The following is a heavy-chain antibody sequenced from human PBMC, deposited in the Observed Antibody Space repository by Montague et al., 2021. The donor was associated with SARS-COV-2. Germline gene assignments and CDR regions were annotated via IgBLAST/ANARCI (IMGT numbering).Heavy chain of an antibody. CDR2: IYYSGRT. Sequence: SETLSLTCTVSGGSISSYYWNWIRQPPGKGLEWIGYIYYSGRTNYNHPLKSRVTISVDTSKNQFSLKLSSVTAADTAVYYCARGGGSGYPYYFDYWGQGALVTVSS. V-gene: IGHV4-59*01. D-gene: IGHD3-22*01. J-gene: IGHJ4*03. CDR1: GGSISSYY. CDR3: ARGGGSGYPYYFDY.